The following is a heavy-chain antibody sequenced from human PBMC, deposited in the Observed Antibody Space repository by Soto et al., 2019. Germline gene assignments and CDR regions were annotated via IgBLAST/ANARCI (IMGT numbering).Heavy chain of an antibody. CDR1: GFTFSSNW. CDR3: ARDAAPYYYYGMDV. V-gene: IGHV3-74*01. J-gene: IGHJ6*02. Sequence: PGGSLRLSCAASGFTFSSNWMNWVRQAPGKGLAWVSRIKSDGSGTSYADSVRGRFTISRDNAKNSLYLQMNSLRAEDTAVYYCARDAAPYYYYGMDVWGQGTTVTVSS. D-gene: IGHD2-15*01. CDR2: IKSDGSGT.